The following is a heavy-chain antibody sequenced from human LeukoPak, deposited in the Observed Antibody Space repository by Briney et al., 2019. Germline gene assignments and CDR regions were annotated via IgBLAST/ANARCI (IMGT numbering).Heavy chain of an antibody. CDR2: ISWNSGSI. J-gene: IGHJ3*02. CDR1: RFTFDDYG. V-gene: IGHV3-9*01. D-gene: IGHD4-17*01. Sequence: GGSLILSCAASRFTFDDYGMHWVRQAPGKGLEWVSGISWNSGSIGYADSVKGRFTISRDNAKNSLYLQMNSLTVEDTALYYCAKAYGEGTDKLDAFDIWGQGTMVTVSS. CDR3: AKAYGEGTDKLDAFDI.